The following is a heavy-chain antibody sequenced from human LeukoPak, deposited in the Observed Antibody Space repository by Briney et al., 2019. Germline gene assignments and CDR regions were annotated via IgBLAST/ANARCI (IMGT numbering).Heavy chain of an antibody. CDR2: INSDGSRI. CDR1: GFTSSNYW. V-gene: IGHV3-74*01. D-gene: IGHD2-2*01. CDR3: ARDPSPDGYFDY. Sequence: GGSLRLSCVASGFTSSNYWMHWVRQAPGKGLGWVSRINSDGSRIIYADTVQGRFTISRDTARETLYLQMNSLRAEDTAVYYCARDPSPDGYFDYWGQGTLVTVSS. J-gene: IGHJ4*02.